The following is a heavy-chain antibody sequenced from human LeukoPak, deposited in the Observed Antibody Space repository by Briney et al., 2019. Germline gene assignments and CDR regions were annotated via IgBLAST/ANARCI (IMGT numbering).Heavy chain of an antibody. CDR3: ARDPWGAVAGESFDY. D-gene: IGHD6-19*01. J-gene: IGHJ4*02. Sequence: GGSLGLSCAASGLTFRSYWRPGVRPAPGKGLGGVSSISSRRNYIYYADSGKGGFTISKNNAKNSLDRQMNGRRAEDTPVYYCARDPWGAVAGESFDYWGPGTLVTVSS. CDR2: ISSRRNYI. CDR1: GLTFRSYW. V-gene: IGHV3-21*01.